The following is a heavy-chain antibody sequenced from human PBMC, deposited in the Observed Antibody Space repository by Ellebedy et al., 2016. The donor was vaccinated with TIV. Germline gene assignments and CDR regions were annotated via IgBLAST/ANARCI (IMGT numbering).Heavy chain of an antibody. Sequence: GGSLRLXXAASGFTFSSYGMHWVRQAPGKGLEWVAVISYDGNNKYYSDSVKGRFTISRDNSKNTLYLQVNSLRAEDTAVYHCAKDQYYYDSSGYYPAYYYYYMDVWGKGTTVTVSS. D-gene: IGHD3-22*01. CDR1: GFTFSSYG. J-gene: IGHJ6*03. V-gene: IGHV3-30*18. CDR3: AKDQYYYDSSGYYPAYYYYYMDV. CDR2: ISYDGNNK.